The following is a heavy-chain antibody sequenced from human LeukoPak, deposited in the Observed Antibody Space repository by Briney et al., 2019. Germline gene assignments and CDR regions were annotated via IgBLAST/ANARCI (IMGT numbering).Heavy chain of an antibody. J-gene: IGHJ6*02. CDR1: GFIFNSYS. V-gene: IGHV3-21*06. Sequence: GGSLRLSCAASGFIFNSYSMNWVRQAPGKGLEWVSSISPSSDYLFYGDSMRGRFTVSRVNAKNSLYLYMSSLRVEDTAIYYCARGGWGDSTSSGMGVWGQGTTVYVSS. CDR2: ISPSSDYL. D-gene: IGHD3-16*01. CDR3: ARGGWGDSTSSGMGV.